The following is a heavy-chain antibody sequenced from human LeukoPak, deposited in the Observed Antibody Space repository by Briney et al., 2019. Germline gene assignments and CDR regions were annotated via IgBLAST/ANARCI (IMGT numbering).Heavy chain of an antibody. D-gene: IGHD2-2*01. V-gene: IGHV3-74*01. Sequence: GGSLRLSCAASGLTFSNYWMHWVRQAPGKGLLWVARINSDESSTSYADSVKGRFTISRDNSKNTLYLQMNSLRAEDTAVYYCAKNGRVVVVPAAMASDYWGQGTLVTVSS. J-gene: IGHJ4*02. CDR3: AKNGRVVVVPAAMASDY. CDR2: INSDESST. CDR1: GLTFSNYW.